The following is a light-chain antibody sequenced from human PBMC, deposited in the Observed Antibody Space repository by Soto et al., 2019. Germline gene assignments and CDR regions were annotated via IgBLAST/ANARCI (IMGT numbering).Light chain of an antibody. J-gene: IGLJ2*01. CDR2: EGS. CDR1: RSDVGSYNL. Sequence: QSVLTQPASVSGSPGQSLTISCTGTRSDVGSYNLVSWYQQHPGKAPKLMIYEGSKRPSGVSNRFSGSKSGNTASLTISGLQAEDEADYYCCSYAGSSTLNVVFGGGTKVTVL. CDR3: CSYAGSSTLNVV. V-gene: IGLV2-23*01.